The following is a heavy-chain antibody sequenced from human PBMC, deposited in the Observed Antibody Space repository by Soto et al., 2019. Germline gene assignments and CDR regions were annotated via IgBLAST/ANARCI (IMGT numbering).Heavy chain of an antibody. J-gene: IGHJ4*02. Sequence: GGSLRLSCAASGFTFSKYAMNWVRQAPGKGLEWVSTISGSGAGTYYADSVKGRFTISRDNSKNTLYLQMSGLRAEDTAVYYCAKVNHYDSSGYYHFDHWGQGTLVTAPQ. D-gene: IGHD3-22*01. CDR1: GFTFSKYA. V-gene: IGHV3-23*01. CDR3: AKVNHYDSSGYYHFDH. CDR2: ISGSGAGT.